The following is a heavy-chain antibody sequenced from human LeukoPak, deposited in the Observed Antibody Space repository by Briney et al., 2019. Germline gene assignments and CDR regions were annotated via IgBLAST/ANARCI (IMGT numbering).Heavy chain of an antibody. CDR2: IYYGGST. Sequence: PSETLSLTCTVSGGSISSYYWSWIRQPPGKGLEWIGYIYYGGSTNYNPSLKSRVTISVDTSKNQFSLKLSSVTAADTAVYYCARICEGWFDPWGQGTLVTVSS. CDR1: GGSISSYY. CDR3: ARICEGWFDP. D-gene: IGHD2-21*01. J-gene: IGHJ5*02. V-gene: IGHV4-59*08.